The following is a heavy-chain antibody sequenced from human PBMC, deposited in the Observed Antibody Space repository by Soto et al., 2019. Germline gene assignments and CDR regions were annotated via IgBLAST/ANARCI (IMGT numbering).Heavy chain of an antibody. J-gene: IGHJ4*02. CDR1: GFPFSTYS. D-gene: IGHD2-2*01. Sequence: GGSLRLSCAASGFPFSTYSMSWVRQSPGQGLEWISYISASTLTIFYADSVKGRFTISRDTAQNSLYLQMNSLRDEDTAVYYCARAPQLVAPAATGFDSWGQGTLVTVSS. V-gene: IGHV3-48*02. CDR3: ARAPQLVAPAATGFDS. CDR2: ISASTLTI.